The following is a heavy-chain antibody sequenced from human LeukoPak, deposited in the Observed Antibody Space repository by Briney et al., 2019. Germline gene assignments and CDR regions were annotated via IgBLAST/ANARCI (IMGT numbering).Heavy chain of an antibody. J-gene: IGHJ6*04. CDR1: GFTFSSYW. D-gene: IGHD3-16*01. V-gene: IGHV3-7*03. CDR2: IKQDGSEK. Sequence: GGSLRLFCAASGFTFSSYWMSWVRQAPGKGLEWVANIKQDGSEKYYVDSVKGRFTISRDNAKNSLYLQMNSLRAEDTAVYYCASVGDPTYYYYYGMDVWGKGTTVTVSS. CDR3: ASVGDPTYYYYYGMDV.